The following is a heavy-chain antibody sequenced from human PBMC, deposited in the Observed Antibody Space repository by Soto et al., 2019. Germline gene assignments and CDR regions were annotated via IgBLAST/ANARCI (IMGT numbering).Heavy chain of an antibody. Sequence: SETLSPMCDFYGGSFSDYYWVGLRQPTGKGLAWIREINYSGSTNYEPSLKSRVTVSVDTSKNQFSLGLSSVTAADTALYYCARRRISGRRGGAFDIWGQGTMVT. J-gene: IGHJ3*02. CDR2: INYSGST. CDR1: GGSFSDYY. D-gene: IGHD6-6*01. CDR3: ARRRISGRRGGAFDI. V-gene: IGHV4-34*01.